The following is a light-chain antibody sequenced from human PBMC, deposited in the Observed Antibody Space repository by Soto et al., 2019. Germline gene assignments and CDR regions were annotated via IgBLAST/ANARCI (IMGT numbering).Light chain of an antibody. CDR1: QGIRNY. CDR3: QKYNSAPLT. Sequence: DIQMTQSPSSLSASVGDRVTITCRASQGIRNYLAWYQQKPGKVPKLLIYAASTLQSGVPSRFSGSGSGTDFPLTISSLPPEDVATYFCQKYNSAPLTFGGGTKVAIK. V-gene: IGKV1-27*01. J-gene: IGKJ4*01. CDR2: AAS.